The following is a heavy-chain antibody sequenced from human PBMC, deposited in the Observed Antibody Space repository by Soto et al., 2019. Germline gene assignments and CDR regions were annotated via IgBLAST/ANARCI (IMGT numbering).Heavy chain of an antibody. CDR1: GYTFTSHG. V-gene: IGHV1-18*04. CDR3: ARDRAGSNYYYYGMDV. CDR2: ISGYNGET. J-gene: IGHJ6*02. Sequence: ASVKVSCKASGYTFTSHGISWVRQAPGQGLKWMGWISGYNGETDYAQNLQGRVTMTTDTSTTTAYMELRSLRSDDTAVYYCARDRAGSNYYYYGMDVWGQGTTVTVSS. D-gene: IGHD3-10*01.